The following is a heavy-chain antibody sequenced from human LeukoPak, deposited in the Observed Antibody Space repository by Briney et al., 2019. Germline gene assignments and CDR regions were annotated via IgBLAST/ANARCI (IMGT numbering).Heavy chain of an antibody. CDR3: AGRYSYGPFDY. CDR2: ISRSGVAT. V-gene: IGHV3-23*01. J-gene: IGHJ4*02. D-gene: IGHD5-18*01. CDR1: GFTFTSFA. Sequence: GGSLRLSCAASGFTFTSFAMSWVRQAPGKGLEWVSTISRSGVATYYANSVKGRFTISRDNSKNTVYLQMNSLRAEDTAVYYCAGRYSYGPFDYWGQGTLVTVSS.